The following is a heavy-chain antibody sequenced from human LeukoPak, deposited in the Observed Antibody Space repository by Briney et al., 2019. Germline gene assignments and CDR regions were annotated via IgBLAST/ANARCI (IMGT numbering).Heavy chain of an antibody. CDR1: GFTFSSYA. Sequence: PGGSLRLSCAASGFTFSSYAMHWVRQAPGKGLEWVAVISYDGSNKYYADSVKGRFTISRDNSKNTLYLQMNSLRAEDTAVYYCARDQGEMATHYYYMDVWGKGTTVTVSS. CDR2: ISYDGSNK. J-gene: IGHJ6*03. V-gene: IGHV3-30*04. D-gene: IGHD5-24*01. CDR3: ARDQGEMATHYYYMDV.